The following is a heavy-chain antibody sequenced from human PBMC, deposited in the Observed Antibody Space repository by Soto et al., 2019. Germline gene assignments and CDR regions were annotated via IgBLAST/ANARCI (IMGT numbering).Heavy chain of an antibody. CDR3: AFTYYYASSGYHPFDY. V-gene: IGHV1-69*13. J-gene: IGHJ4*02. CDR2: IIPIFGTA. CDR1: GGTFSSYA. Sequence: SVKVSCKASGGTFSSYAISWARQAPGQGLEWMGGIIPIFGTANYAQKFQGRVTITADESTSTAYMELSSLRSEDTAVYYCAFTYYYASSGYHPFDYWGQGTLVTVSS. D-gene: IGHD3-22*01.